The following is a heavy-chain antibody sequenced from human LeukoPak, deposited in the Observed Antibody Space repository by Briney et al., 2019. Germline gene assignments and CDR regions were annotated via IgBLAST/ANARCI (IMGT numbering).Heavy chain of an antibody. J-gene: IGHJ4*02. CDR2: MYSSGTT. D-gene: IGHD1-1*01. Sequence: SETLSLTCTVSGGSISSGSYSWNWIRQPAGKGLEWIGRMYSSGTTNYNPSLKSRVTISVDTSKNQFSLKLSSVTAADTAVYYCARYRYPPGFDYWGQGTLVTVSS. V-gene: IGHV4-61*02. CDR1: GGSISSGSYS. CDR3: ARYRYPPGFDY.